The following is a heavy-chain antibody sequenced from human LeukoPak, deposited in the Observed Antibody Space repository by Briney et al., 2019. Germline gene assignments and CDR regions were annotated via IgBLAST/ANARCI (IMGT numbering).Heavy chain of an antibody. Sequence: AGGSLRLSCAASGFTFSSYAMSWVRQAPGKGLEWVSAISGSGGSTYYADSVKGRFTISRDNSKNTLYLQMNSLRAEDTAVYYCAKAPSEYIAAAGTGYYYYMDVWGKGTTVTISS. V-gene: IGHV3-23*01. J-gene: IGHJ6*03. CDR1: GFTFSSYA. CDR3: AKAPSEYIAAAGTGYYYYMDV. D-gene: IGHD6-13*01. CDR2: ISGSGGST.